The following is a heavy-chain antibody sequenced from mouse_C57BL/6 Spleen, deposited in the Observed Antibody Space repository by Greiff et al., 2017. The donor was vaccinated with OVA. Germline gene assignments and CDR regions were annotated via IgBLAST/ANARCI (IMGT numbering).Heavy chain of an antibody. CDR3: THGSSQDYAMDY. CDR1: GYTFTDYE. Sequence: VQLQQSGAELVRPGASVTLSCKASGYTFTDYEMHWVKQTPVHGLEWIGAIDPETGGTAYNQKFKGKAILTADKSSSTAYMELRSLTSEDSAVYYCTHGSSQDYAMDYWGQGTSVTVSS. V-gene: IGHV1-15*01. J-gene: IGHJ4*01. D-gene: IGHD1-1*01. CDR2: IDPETGGT.